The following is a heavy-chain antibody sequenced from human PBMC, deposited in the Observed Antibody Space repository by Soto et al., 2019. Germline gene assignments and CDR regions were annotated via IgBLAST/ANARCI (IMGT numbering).Heavy chain of an antibody. D-gene: IGHD5-12*01. CDR3: AKDLSREVATTTKMYYHYGMDV. V-gene: IGHV3-30*18. CDR2: ISYDGSNK. Sequence: QVQLVESGGGVVQPGRSLRLSCAASGFTFRSYVMHWVRQAPGKGLEWVAIISYDGSNKYYVNSVKGRFTISRDNSNNTLYLQMNSLRAVDTAIYYCAKDLSREVATTTKMYYHYGMDVWGQGTTVTVSS. J-gene: IGHJ6*02. CDR1: GFTFRSYV.